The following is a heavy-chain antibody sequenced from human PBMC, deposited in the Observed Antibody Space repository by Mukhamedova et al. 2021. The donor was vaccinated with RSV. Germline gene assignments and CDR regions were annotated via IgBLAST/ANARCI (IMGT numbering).Heavy chain of an antibody. CDR2: IYTSGST. Sequence: GRIYTSGSTNYNPSLKSRVTRSVDTSKNQFSLKLSSVTAADTAVYYCARGVGATIDWGQGTLVTVAS. CDR3: ARGVGATID. V-gene: IGHV4-4*07. D-gene: IGHD1-26*01. J-gene: IGHJ4*02.